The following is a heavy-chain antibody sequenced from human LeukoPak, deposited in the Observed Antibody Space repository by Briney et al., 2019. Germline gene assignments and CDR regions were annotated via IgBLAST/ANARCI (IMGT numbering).Heavy chain of an antibody. D-gene: IGHD3-22*01. CDR1: GGSISSGGYY. Sequence: SQTLSLTCTVSGGSISSGGYYWSWIRQHPGKGLEWIGYIYYSGSTYYNPSLKSRVTISVDTSKNQFSLKLSSVTAADTAVYYCARDPSRSGYYYGAFDIWGQGTMVTVSS. V-gene: IGHV4-31*03. CDR3: ARDPSRSGYYYGAFDI. CDR2: IYYSGST. J-gene: IGHJ3*02.